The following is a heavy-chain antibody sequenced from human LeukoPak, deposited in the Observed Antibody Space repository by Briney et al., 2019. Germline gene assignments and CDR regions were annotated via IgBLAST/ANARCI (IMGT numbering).Heavy chain of an antibody. CDR3: ARSPADTAMALDY. Sequence: SETLPLTCTVSGGSISSYYWSWIRQPPGKGLEWIGYIYYSGSTNYNPSLKSRVTISVDTSKNQCSLKLSSVTAADTAVYYCARSPADTAMALDYWGQGTLVTVSS. J-gene: IGHJ4*02. CDR2: IYYSGST. V-gene: IGHV4-59*01. D-gene: IGHD5-18*01. CDR1: GGSISSYY.